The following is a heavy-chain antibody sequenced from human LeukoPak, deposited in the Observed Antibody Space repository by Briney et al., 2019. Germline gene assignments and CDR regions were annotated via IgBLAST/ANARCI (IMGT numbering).Heavy chain of an antibody. CDR3: ATQITYGSSGYLPHWFDP. J-gene: IGHJ5*02. CDR1: GYTFTSYG. CDR2: ISAYNGNT. Sequence: ASVKVSCKASGYTFTSYGISWVRQAPGQGLEWMGWISAYNGNTNYAQKLQGRVTMTTDTSTSTAYMELRSLRSDDTAVYYCATQITYGSSGYLPHWFDPWGQGTLVTVSS. D-gene: IGHD3-22*01. V-gene: IGHV1-18*01.